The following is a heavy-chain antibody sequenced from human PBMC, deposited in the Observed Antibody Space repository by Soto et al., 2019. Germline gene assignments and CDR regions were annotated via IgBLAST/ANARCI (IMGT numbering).Heavy chain of an antibody. CDR3: AHKDIALVRGVCFYGMDV. D-gene: IGHD3-10*01. J-gene: IGHJ6*02. Sequence: QITLKESGPTLVKPTQTLTLTCTFSGFSLSTSGVGVGWIRQPPGKALEWLALIYWDDDKRYSPSLKSRLTITDDTSTNKLVLTMTNMDPVDTTTYYCAHKDIALVRGVCFYGMDVWGQGTTVTVSS. CDR2: IYWDDDK. CDR1: GFSLSTSGVG. V-gene: IGHV2-5*02.